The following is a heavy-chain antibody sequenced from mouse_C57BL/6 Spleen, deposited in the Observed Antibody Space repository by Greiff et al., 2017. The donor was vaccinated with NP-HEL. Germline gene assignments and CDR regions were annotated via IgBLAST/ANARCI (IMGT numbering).Heavy chain of an antibody. CDR1: GFNIKDDY. CDR2: IDPENGDT. V-gene: IGHV14-4*01. CDR3: TTYSTGRYFDY. D-gene: IGHD4-1*02. Sequence: EVQLQQSGAELVRPGASVKLSCTASGFNIKDDYMHWVKQRPEQGLEWIGWIDPENGDTEYASKFQGKATITADTSSNTAYLQLSSLTSEDTAVYYCTTYSTGRYFDYWGQGTTLTVSS. J-gene: IGHJ2*01.